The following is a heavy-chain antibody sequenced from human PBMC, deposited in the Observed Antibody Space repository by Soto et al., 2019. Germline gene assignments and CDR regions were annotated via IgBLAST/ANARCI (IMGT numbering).Heavy chain of an antibody. J-gene: IGHJ6*02. Sequence: SVKVSCKASGGSFTYTLSWVRQAPGQGLEWMGGIIPIFGTTNYAQKSQGRVTITTDESTKTAYMELSTLRSEDTAVYYCARLHSHGTYGMDVWGQGTTVTVSS. CDR2: IIPIFGTT. V-gene: IGHV1-69*05. D-gene: IGHD5-18*01. CDR3: ARLHSHGTYGMDV. CDR1: GGSFTYT.